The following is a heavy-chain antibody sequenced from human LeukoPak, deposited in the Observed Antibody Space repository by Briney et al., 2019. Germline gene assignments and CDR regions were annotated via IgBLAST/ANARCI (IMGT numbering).Heavy chain of an antibody. CDR2: IYHSGST. CDR1: GGSISSGGYS. D-gene: IGHD3-10*01. Sequence: KTSETLSLTCAVSGGSISSGGYSWSWIRQPPGKGLEWIGYIYHSGSTYYDPSLKSRVTISVYRSKNQFSLKLSSVTAADTAVYYCARDCLETGIDYWGPGTLVTVSS. J-gene: IGHJ4*02. V-gene: IGHV4-30-2*01. CDR3: ARDCLETGIDY.